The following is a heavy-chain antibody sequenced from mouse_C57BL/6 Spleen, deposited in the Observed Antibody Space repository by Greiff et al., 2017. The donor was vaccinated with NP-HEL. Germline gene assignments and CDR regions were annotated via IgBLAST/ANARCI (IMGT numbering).Heavy chain of an antibody. J-gene: IGHJ2*01. CDR3: ARSGDYYYFDY. CDR1: GYAFTNYL. V-gene: IGHV1-54*01. Sequence: QVQLQQSGAELVRPGTSVKVSCKASGYAFTNYLIEWVKQRPGQGLEWIGVINPGSGGTNYNEKFKGKATLTADKSSSTAYMQLSSLTSEDSAVYFCARSGDYYYFDYWGQGTTLTVSS. D-gene: IGHD1-1*01. CDR2: INPGSGGT.